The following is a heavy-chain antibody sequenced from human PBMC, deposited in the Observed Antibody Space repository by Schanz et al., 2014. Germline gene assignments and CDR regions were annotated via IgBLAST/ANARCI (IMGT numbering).Heavy chain of an antibody. V-gene: IGHV1-2*04. CDR1: GYTFTGYY. CDR2: INPNSGGT. Sequence: KVSCQASGYTFTGYYMHWVRQAPGQGLEWIGWINPNSGGTNYAQKFQVWVTMTRYTSISTDYMELSRLRSDFTVVYYCARQGYCSTLSCSFSRRHNHQFGKGAGPGASINDYF. D-gene: IGHD2-2*01. CDR3: ARQGYCSTLSCSFSRRHNHQFGKGAGPGASINDYF. J-gene: IGHJ1*01.